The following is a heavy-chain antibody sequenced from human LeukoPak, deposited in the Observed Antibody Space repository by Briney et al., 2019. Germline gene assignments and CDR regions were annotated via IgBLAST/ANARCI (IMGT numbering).Heavy chain of an antibody. V-gene: IGHV3-66*01. D-gene: IGHD4-23*01. CDR1: GVTVSSNY. CDR2: LYSDGST. CDR3: ARRPDYGGTPAFDY. Sequence: GGSLRLSCAASGVTVSSNYMSWVRQAPGKGLEWVSVLYSDGSTYYADSVKGRFTISRDNSKNTLYLQMNSLRAEDTAVYFCARRPDYGGTPAFDYWGQGTLVTVSS. J-gene: IGHJ4*02.